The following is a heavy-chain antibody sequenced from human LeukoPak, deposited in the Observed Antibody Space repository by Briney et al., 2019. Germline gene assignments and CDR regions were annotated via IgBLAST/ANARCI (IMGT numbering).Heavy chain of an antibody. Sequence: ASVKVSCKASGYTFTSYDINWVRQATGQGLEWMGWINPNSGGTNYAQKFQGRVTMTRDTSISTAYMELSRLRSDDTAVYYCARGESDFDNWFDPWGQGTLVTVSS. CDR3: ARGESDFDNWFDP. V-gene: IGHV1-2*02. J-gene: IGHJ5*02. D-gene: IGHD3-3*01. CDR1: GYTFTSYD. CDR2: INPNSGGT.